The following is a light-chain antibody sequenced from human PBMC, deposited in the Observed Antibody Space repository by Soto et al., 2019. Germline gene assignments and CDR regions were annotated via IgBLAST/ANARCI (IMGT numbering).Light chain of an antibody. CDR2: DVN. J-gene: IGLJ2*01. Sequence: QSALTQPASVSGSPGQSITISCTGTSSDVGGYNFVSWYQQHPGEAPKLIIYDVNYRPSGVSYRFSGSKSGNTASLTISGLQAEDEADYYCSSYTSSSTYVIFGGGTKVTVL. CDR3: SSYTSSSTYVI. V-gene: IGLV2-14*01. CDR1: SSDVGGYNF.